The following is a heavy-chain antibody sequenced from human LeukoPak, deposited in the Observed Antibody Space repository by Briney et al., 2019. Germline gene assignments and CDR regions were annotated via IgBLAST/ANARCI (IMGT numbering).Heavy chain of an antibody. V-gene: IGHV4-31*03. D-gene: IGHD1-26*01. Sequence: KPSQTLSLTCTVSGGSISSVNYYWSWIRQHPGKGPEWIAFFTYTGSTYYNPSLKSRVSISVDTSKNQISLKLSSVTAADTAVYYCATGSYPLQHWGQGTLVTVSS. CDR1: GGSISSVNYY. CDR2: FTYTGST. CDR3: ATGSYPLQH. J-gene: IGHJ1*01.